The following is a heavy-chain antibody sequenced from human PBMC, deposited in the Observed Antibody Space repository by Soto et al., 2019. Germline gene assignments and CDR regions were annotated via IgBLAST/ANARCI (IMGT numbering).Heavy chain of an antibody. D-gene: IGHD2-2*01. J-gene: IGHJ5*02. CDR3: AKDTVPVATPWFDP. Sequence: EVQLLESGGGLVQPGGSLRLSCAASGFTFSNYAMSWVRQAPGKGLEWVSTLSGSGGSTYYADSVKGRFTISRDNSKNTLYLQMNSLRAEDTAVYYCAKDTVPVATPWFDPWGQGTPGHRLL. CDR1: GFTFSNYA. V-gene: IGHV3-23*01. CDR2: LSGSGGST.